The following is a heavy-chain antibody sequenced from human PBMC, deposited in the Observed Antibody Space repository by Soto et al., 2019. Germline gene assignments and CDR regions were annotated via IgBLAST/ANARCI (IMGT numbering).Heavy chain of an antibody. CDR2: ISYDGSNK. J-gene: IGHJ4*02. Sequence: GGSLRLSCAASGFTSTNYGMHWVRQAPGKGPEWVAVISYDGSNKYYADSVKGRFTISRDNSKNTLYLQMNSLRPEDTAVYYCAKKPYGDSILSHFDYWGQGTLVTVSS. CDR3: AKKPYGDSILSHFDY. D-gene: IGHD4-17*01. CDR1: GFTSTNYG. V-gene: IGHV3-30*18.